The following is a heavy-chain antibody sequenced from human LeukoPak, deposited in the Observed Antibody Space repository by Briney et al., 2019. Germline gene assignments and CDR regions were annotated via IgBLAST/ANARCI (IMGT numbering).Heavy chain of an antibody. CDR1: GFTFSSYG. Sequence: GGSLRLSCAASGFTFSSYGMHWVRQATGKGLEWVAVSWYDGSNKYYADSVKGRFTISRDNSKNTLYLQMNSLRAEDTAVYYCAREVVVPAAHGRGFWFDPWGQGTLVTVSS. D-gene: IGHD2-2*01. V-gene: IGHV3-33*01. CDR3: AREVVVPAAHGRGFWFDP. CDR2: SWYDGSNK. J-gene: IGHJ5*02.